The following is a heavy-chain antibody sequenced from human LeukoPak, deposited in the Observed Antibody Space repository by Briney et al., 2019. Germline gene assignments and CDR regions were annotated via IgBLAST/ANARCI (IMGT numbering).Heavy chain of an antibody. CDR2: IYYSGST. CDR3: ARRRYCDSTGYLD. Sequence: KPSETLSLTCTLSGDYISSSSYYWGWIRQPPGKGLEWIGDIYYSGSTYYNASLKGRVSISIDTSNNHFSLHLRSLTAADTALYYCARRRYCDSTGYLDWGHGTLVTVSS. D-gene: IGHD3-22*01. CDR1: GDYISSSSYY. V-gene: IGHV4-39*02. J-gene: IGHJ1*01.